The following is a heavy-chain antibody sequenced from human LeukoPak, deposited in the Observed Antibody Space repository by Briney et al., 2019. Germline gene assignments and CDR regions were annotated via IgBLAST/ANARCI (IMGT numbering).Heavy chain of an antibody. J-gene: IGHJ5*02. V-gene: IGHV5-51*01. CDR3: ARLTSFADLLTATRRSWFDP. D-gene: IGHD2-21*02. CDR2: IFPGDSDT. Sequence: GESLKISCKGSGYSFTSYWIGWVRQMPGKGLEWMGIIFPGDSDTRYRPSLQGQVTISVDKSIDTAFLQWSSLKASDSAIYYCARLTSFADLLTATRRSWFDPWGQGTLVTVSS. CDR1: GYSFTSYW.